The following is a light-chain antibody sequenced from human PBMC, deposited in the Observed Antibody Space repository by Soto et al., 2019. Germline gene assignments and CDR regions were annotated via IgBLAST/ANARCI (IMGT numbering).Light chain of an antibody. CDR1: QSFSSY. V-gene: IGKV3-11*01. CDR3: QQRSNWPLT. CDR2: DAS. J-gene: IGKJ4*01. Sequence: EILLTQSPATLSLSPGDRATLSCRASQSFSSYLAWYQQKPGQAPRLLIYDASNRATGIPARFSGSGSGTDFALTISSLEPEDFAVYYCQQRSNWPLTFGGGTKVDIK.